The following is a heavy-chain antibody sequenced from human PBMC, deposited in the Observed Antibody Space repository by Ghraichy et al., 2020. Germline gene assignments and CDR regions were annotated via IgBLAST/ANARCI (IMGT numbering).Heavy chain of an antibody. D-gene: IGHD6-13*01. V-gene: IGHV3-30*02. CDR2: IRYDGSNK. Sequence: LSLTCAASGFTFSSYGMHWVRQAPGKGLEWVAFIRYDGSNKYYADSVKGRFTISRDNSKNTLYLQMNSLRAEDTAVYYCAKDQNGIAAAIFLDYWGQGTLVTVSS. CDR3: AKDQNGIAAAIFLDY. J-gene: IGHJ4*02. CDR1: GFTFSSYG.